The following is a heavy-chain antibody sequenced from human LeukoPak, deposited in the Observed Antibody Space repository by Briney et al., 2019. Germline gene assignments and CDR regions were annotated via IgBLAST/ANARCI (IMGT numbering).Heavy chain of an antibody. J-gene: IGHJ4*02. CDR2: ISYDGSNK. D-gene: IGHD5-18*01. CDR3: AKDYYTGYSYGYAHGY. CDR1: GFTFSGYG. V-gene: IGHV3-30*18. Sequence: GGSLRLSCAASGFTFSGYGMHWVRQAPGKGLEWVAVISYDGSNKYYADSVKGRFTISRDNSKNTLYLQMNSLRAEDTAVYYCAKDYYTGYSYGYAHGYWGRGTLVTVSS.